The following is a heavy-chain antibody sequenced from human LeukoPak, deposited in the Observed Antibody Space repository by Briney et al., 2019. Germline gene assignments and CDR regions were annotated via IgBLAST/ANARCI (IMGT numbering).Heavy chain of an antibody. CDR2: ISGSGGST. CDR1: GFTFSSYA. D-gene: IGHD3-22*01. Sequence: GGSLRLSCAASGFTFSSYAMSWVRQAPGKGLEWVSVISGSGGSTYYADSVKGRFTISRDNSKNTLYLQMNSLRAEDTAVYYCAKDPGGYYYDSSGYTGSDYWGQGTLVTVSS. J-gene: IGHJ4*02. V-gene: IGHV3-23*01. CDR3: AKDPGGYYYDSSGYTGSDY.